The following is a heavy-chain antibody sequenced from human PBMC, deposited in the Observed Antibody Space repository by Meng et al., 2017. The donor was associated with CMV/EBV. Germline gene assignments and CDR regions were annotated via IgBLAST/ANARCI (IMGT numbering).Heavy chain of an antibody. CDR3: VGSEEFYHFRSGWEWYYHYGMDV. Sequence: SVKVSCKASGYTFSKYVTSWVRQAPGQGLEWMGGIIPMRATTNYAQRFQGRVTITADKSTATVYMELSSLRSEDTAVYYCVGSEEFYHFRSGWEWYYHYGMDVWGQGTTVTVSS. CDR2: IIPMRATT. V-gene: IGHV1-69*10. CDR1: GYTFSKYV. J-gene: IGHJ6*02. D-gene: IGHD3-3*01.